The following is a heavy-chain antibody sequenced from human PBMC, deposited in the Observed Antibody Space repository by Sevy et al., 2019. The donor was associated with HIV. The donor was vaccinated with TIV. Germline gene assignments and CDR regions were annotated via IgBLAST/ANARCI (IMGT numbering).Heavy chain of an antibody. CDR2: FDPEDGET. CDR1: GYTLTQLS. Sequence: ASVKVYCKVSGYTLTQLSMHWVRQAPGKGLEWMGTFDPEDGETIYAQMFQGRVTMTENTSTDTAYMELSSLRSDDMAVFYCAVTKDYYDNSAYPFDYWGQGTLVTVSS. V-gene: IGHV1-24*01. D-gene: IGHD3-22*01. J-gene: IGHJ4*02. CDR3: AVTKDYYDNSAYPFDY.